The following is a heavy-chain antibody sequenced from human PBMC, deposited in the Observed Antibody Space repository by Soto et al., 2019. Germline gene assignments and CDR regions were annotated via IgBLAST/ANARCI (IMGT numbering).Heavy chain of an antibody. J-gene: IGHJ4*02. CDR2: INVGNDNT. CDR1: GHTFTITRFP. D-gene: IGHD1-7*01. CDR3: ALVYNWNYYFDD. Sequence: QVHLVQSGAEVKKPGDSVRLSCQASGHTFTITRFPMHWVRQAPGQRLEWMGLINVGNDNTKYSQHFQGRVTITREPSALTSFMEMSVLRSEDTAVYYCALVYNWNYYFDDWGQGTLVTVSS. V-gene: IGHV1-3*01.